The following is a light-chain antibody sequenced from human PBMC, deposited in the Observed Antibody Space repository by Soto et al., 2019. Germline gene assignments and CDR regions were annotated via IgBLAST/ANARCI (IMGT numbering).Light chain of an antibody. Sequence: QSALTQPASVSGSPGQSITISCTGTSSDVGGYNYVSWYQQHPGKAPKLMIYDVSNRPSGVPNRFSGSKSGNTASLTISGLQDEDEADYYCSSYTSSSNLVVFGGGTKLTVL. J-gene: IGLJ2*01. CDR3: SSYTSSSNLVV. CDR1: SSDVGGYNY. V-gene: IGLV2-14*01. CDR2: DVS.